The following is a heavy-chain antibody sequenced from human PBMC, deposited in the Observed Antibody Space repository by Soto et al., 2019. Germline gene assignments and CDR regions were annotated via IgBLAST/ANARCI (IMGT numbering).Heavy chain of an antibody. CDR3: ARFGGVLDAFDL. Sequence: ASVKVSCKASGYSFTGYYIHWVRPAPGQGLEWRGWVNPNSGDTDTAQKCQGRVAMTRHTSSSTASMDLRSPSSDDTALYYCARFGGVLDAFDLWGQGTMVTVSS. J-gene: IGHJ3*01. CDR2: VNPNSGDT. V-gene: IGHV1-2*02. D-gene: IGHD2-8*01. CDR1: GYSFTGYY.